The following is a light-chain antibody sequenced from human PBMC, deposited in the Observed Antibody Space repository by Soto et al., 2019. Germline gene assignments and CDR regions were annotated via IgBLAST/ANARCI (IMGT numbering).Light chain of an antibody. CDR3: NSYTSSSTHNYV. CDR1: SSDVGGYNF. V-gene: IGLV2-14*03. J-gene: IGLJ1*01. Sequence: QSALTQTASVSGSPGQSITISCTGTSSDVGGYNFVSWYQQHPGKAPKLIIHEVTNRPSGVSTRFSGSKSGNTASLTISGLQAEDEAVYYCNSYTSSSTHNYVFGSGTQLTVL. CDR2: EVT.